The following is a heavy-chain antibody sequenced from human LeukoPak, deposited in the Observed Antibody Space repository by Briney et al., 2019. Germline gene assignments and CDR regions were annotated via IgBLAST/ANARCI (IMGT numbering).Heavy chain of an antibody. CDR1: GYTFTNYY. CDR2: INPNSGDT. CDR3: ARDASGAY. D-gene: IGHD1-26*01. J-gene: IGHJ4*02. Sequence: GASVKVSCKASGYTFTNYYIHWVRQAPGQGLEWMGWINPNSGDTKYAQKFQGRVTMTKDTSISTAYMDVSWLKSDDTAGYFCARDASGAYWGQGTLITVSS. V-gene: IGHV1-2*02.